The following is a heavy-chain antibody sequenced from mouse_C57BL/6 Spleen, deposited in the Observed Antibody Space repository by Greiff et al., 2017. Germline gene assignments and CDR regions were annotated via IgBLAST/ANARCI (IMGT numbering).Heavy chain of an antibody. D-gene: IGHD1-1*02. CDR3: ARSGVGRYYFDY. CDR1: GYTFTSYW. J-gene: IGHJ2*01. Sequence: QVQLKQPGTELVKPGASVKLSCKASGYTFTSYWMHWVKQRPGQGLEWIGNINPSNGGTNYNEKFKSKATLTVDKSSSTAYMQLSSLTSEDSAVYYCARSGVGRYYFDYWGQGTTLTVSS. V-gene: IGHV1-53*01. CDR2: INPSNGGT.